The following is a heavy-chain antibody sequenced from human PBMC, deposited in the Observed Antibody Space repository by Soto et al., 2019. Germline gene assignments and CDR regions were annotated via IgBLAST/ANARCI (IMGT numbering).Heavy chain of an antibody. CDR2: IYPGDSDT. J-gene: IGHJ3*02. V-gene: IGHV5-51*01. Sequence: AESLKISCKGSGYSFTSYWICWFLQMPGKGLEWMGIIYPGDSDTRYSPSFQGQVTISADKSISTAYLQSSSLKASDTAMYYCAINDILTGPPDAFDIWGQGTMVTVSS. CDR3: AINDILTGPPDAFDI. D-gene: IGHD3-9*01. CDR1: GYSFTSYW.